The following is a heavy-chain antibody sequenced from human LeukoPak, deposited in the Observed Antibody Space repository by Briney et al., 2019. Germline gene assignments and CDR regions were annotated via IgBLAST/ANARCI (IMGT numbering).Heavy chain of an antibody. V-gene: IGHV4-31*03. J-gene: IGHJ3*02. Sequence: PSETLSLTCTVSGGSISSGGYYWSWIRQHPGKGLEWIGYIYYSGSTYYNPSLKSRVTISVDTSKNQFSLKLSSVTAADTAVYYCARDFEDIVATSGAPWAFDIWGQGTMVTVSS. CDR2: IYYSGST. D-gene: IGHD5-12*01. CDR3: ARDFEDIVATSGAPWAFDI. CDR1: GGSISSGGYY.